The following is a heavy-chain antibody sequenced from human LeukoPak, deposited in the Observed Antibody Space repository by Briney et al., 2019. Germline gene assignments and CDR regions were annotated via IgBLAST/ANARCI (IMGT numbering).Heavy chain of an antibody. J-gene: IGHJ4*02. V-gene: IGHV3-48*03. Sequence: GGSLKLSCAASGFTFSSYEMNWVRQAPGKGLEWVSYISSSGSTIYYADSVKGRFTISRDNAKTSLYLQMNSLRAEDTAVYYCARDPSHDCSNPDYFDYWGQGTLVTVSS. CDR1: GFTFSSYE. CDR3: ARDPSHDCSNPDYFDY. CDR2: ISSSGSTI. D-gene: IGHD4-11*01.